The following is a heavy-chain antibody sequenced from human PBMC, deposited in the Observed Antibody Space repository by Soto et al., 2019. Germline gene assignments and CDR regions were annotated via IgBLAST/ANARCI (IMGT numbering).Heavy chain of an antibody. V-gene: IGHV1-8*01. Sequence: GASVKVSCKASGYTFTCYDMNWVRQATGQGLEWMGWMNPNSGNTGYARKFQGRVTMTRNTSISTAYMELSSLRSEDTAVYYCARGLVCSSTSCWPRLSPGDWFDPWGQATLVTVSS. J-gene: IGHJ5*02. CDR1: GYTFTCYD. CDR3: ARGLVCSSTSCWPRLSPGDWFDP. CDR2: MNPNSGNT. D-gene: IGHD2-2*01.